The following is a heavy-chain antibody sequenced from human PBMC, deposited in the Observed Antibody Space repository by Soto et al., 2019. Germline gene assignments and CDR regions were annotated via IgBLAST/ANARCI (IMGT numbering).Heavy chain of an antibody. D-gene: IGHD1-26*01. CDR2: IYYSGST. V-gene: IGHV4-39*01. CDR1: GGSISSSSYY. J-gene: IGHJ4*02. CDR3: VRVGAPLILVY. Sequence: SETLSLTCTVSGGSISSSSYYWGWIRQPPGKGLEWIGSIYYSGSTYYNPSLKSRVTISVDTSKNQFSLKLSSVTAADTAVDYCVRVGAPLILVYWGQGILVTLSS.